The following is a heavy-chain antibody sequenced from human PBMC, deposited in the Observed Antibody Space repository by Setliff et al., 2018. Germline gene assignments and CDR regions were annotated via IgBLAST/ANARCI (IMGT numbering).Heavy chain of an antibody. Sequence: SVKVSCKASGYTFTSYGVSWVRQAPGQGLEWMGGIIPNFRTTSYAQKFQGRVTIITDESTNTAFMQLSSLRSEDTAVYYCVREGVDTRSSTDYRYYMDVWGKGTTVTVSS. J-gene: IGHJ6*03. CDR1: GYTFTSYG. D-gene: IGHD5-18*01. CDR3: VREGVDTRSSTDYRYYMDV. V-gene: IGHV1-69*05. CDR2: IIPNFRTT.